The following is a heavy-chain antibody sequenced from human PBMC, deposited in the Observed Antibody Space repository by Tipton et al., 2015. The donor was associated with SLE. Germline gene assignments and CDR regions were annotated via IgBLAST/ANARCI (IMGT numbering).Heavy chain of an antibody. CDR2: IHYSGTT. CDR1: GGSISSHY. V-gene: IGHV4-39*01. CDR3: ARLPASDSFDY. Sequence: TLSLTCTVSGGSISSHYWSWIRQPPGKGLEWIGTIHYSGTTYYNPSLESRVSISMDTSKNQFSLKLNFMTATDTAVYYCARLPASDSFDYWGQGTLVTVSS. J-gene: IGHJ4*02.